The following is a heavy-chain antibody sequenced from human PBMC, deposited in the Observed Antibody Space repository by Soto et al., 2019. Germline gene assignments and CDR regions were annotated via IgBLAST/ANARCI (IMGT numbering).Heavy chain of an antibody. D-gene: IGHD4-17*01. J-gene: IGHJ5*02. CDR2: ISSSSSYI. Sequence: EVQLVESGGGLVKPGGSLRLSCAASGFTFSSYSMNWVRQAPGKGLEWVSSISSSSSYIYYADSVKGRFTISRDNAKNSLDLQMNSLRAEDTAVYYCARDKTTVTLGWFDPWGQGTLVTVSS. V-gene: IGHV3-21*01. CDR3: ARDKTTVTLGWFDP. CDR1: GFTFSSYS.